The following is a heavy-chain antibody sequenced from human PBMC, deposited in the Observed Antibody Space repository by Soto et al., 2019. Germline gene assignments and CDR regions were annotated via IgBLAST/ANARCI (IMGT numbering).Heavy chain of an antibody. V-gene: IGHV3-9*01. CDR3: ARSGYPHVYYYYYGMDV. Sequence: EVQLVESGGGLVQPGRSLRLSCAASGFTFDDYAMHWVRQAPGKGLEWVSGISWNSGSIGYADSVKGRFTISRDNAKNSLYLQMNSLRAEDTALYYCARSGYPHVYYYYYGMDVWGQGTTVTVSS. CDR2: ISWNSGSI. D-gene: IGHD3-3*01. CDR1: GFTFDDYA. J-gene: IGHJ6*02.